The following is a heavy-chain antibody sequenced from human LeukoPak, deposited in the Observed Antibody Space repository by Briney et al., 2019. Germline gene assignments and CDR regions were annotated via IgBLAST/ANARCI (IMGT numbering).Heavy chain of an antibody. Sequence: GGSLRLYCAASGFTCSSYWMSWVRQAPGKGVEGGANIKQDGSEKYYVDSVKGRFTISRDNAKNSLYLQMNSLRAEDTAVYYCARDGELRYFDWFPLYGMDVWGQGTTVIVSS. D-gene: IGHD3-9*01. V-gene: IGHV3-7*01. CDR2: IKQDGSEK. CDR3: ARDGELRYFDWFPLYGMDV. J-gene: IGHJ6*02. CDR1: GFTCSSYW.